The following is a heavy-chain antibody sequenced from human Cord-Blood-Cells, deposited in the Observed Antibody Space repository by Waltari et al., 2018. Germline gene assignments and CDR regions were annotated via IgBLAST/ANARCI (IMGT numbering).Heavy chain of an antibody. CDR3: ARDYYYYYMDV. CDR2: IYTSGST. Sequence: QVQLQESGPGLVKPSETLSLTCTVPGGSISSYYWSWIRQPAGKGREWIGGIYTSGSTNNNPALKSRVTMAVDTSKNQFSLKLSSVTAADTAVYYCARDYYYYYMDVWGKGTTVTVSS. V-gene: IGHV4-4*07. CDR1: GGSISSYY. J-gene: IGHJ6*03.